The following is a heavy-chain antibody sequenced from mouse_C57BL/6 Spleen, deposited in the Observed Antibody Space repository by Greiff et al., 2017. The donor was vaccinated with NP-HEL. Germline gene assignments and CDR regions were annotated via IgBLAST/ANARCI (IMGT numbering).Heavy chain of an antibody. Sequence: QVQLQQPGAELVKPGASVKLSCKASGYTFTSYWMQWVKQRPGQGLEWIGEIDPSDSYTNYNQKFKGKATLTVDTSSSTAYMQLSSLTSEDSAVYYCARKGTWDNWYFDVWGTGTTVTVSS. CDR1: GYTFTSYW. CDR3: ARKGTWDNWYFDV. D-gene: IGHD4-1*01. J-gene: IGHJ1*03. V-gene: IGHV1-50*01. CDR2: IDPSDSYT.